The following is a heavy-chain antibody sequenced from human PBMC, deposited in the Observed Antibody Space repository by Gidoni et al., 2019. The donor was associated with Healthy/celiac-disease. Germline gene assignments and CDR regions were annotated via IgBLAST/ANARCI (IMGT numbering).Heavy chain of an antibody. V-gene: IGHV3-30-3*01. CDR2: ISFDGSNK. D-gene: IGHD5-18*01. CDR1: GFTFSSYA. J-gene: IGHJ4*02. CDR3: ARVGFGGYSYETYYFDY. Sequence: QVQLVESGGGVVQPGRSLRLSCAASGFTFSSYAMHWVRQAPGKGLEWVAVISFDGSNKYYADSVKGRVTISRDNSKNTLYLQMNSLRAEDTAVYYCARVGFGGYSYETYYFDYWGQGTLVTVSS.